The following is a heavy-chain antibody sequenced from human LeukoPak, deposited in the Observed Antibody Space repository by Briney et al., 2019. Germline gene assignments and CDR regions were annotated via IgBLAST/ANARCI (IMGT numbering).Heavy chain of an antibody. CDR2: IYYSGST. D-gene: IGHD6-13*01. V-gene: IGHV4-59*01. J-gene: IGHJ4*02. CDR3: VKLDSSWYHFDY. CDR1: NGSISGYY. Sequence: SETLSLTCTVSNGSISGYYWSWIRQPPGKGLGWIGYIYYSGSTDYNPSLKSRVTLSVDTSKNQFSLNLSSVTSADTAVYYCVKLDSSWYHFDYWGQGTLVTVSS.